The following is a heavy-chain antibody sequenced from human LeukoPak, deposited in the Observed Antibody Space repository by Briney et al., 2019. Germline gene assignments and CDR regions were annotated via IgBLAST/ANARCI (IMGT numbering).Heavy chain of an antibody. Sequence: GGSLRLSCAASGFTFSPYEMNWVRQAPGKGLEWVSYISSSGSSIHYADSVKGRFTISRDNSKNTLYLQLSSLREEDTAVYYCVKGAVDATRYWFAPWGQGTLVTVSS. CDR2: ISSSGSSI. D-gene: IGHD2-15*01. CDR3: VKGAVDATRYWFAP. CDR1: GFTFSPYE. V-gene: IGHV3-48*03. J-gene: IGHJ5*02.